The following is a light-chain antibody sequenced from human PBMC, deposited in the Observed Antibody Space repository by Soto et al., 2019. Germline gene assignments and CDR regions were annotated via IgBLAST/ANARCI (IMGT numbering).Light chain of an antibody. J-gene: IGLJ1*01. CDR2: EVN. V-gene: IGLV2-14*01. CDR3: SSYTTSSTYA. CDR1: SIDVGAYNY. Sequence: QSALTQPASVSGAPGQSITISCTGTSIDVGAYNYVSWYQQHPGKAPKLMIYEVNNRPSGVSNRFSGSKSGDTASLTISGLQAVDEADYYCSSYTTSSTYAFGTGTKVTVL.